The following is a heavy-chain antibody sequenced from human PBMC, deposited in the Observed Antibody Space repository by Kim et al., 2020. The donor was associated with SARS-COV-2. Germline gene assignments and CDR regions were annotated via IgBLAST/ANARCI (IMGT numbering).Heavy chain of an antibody. V-gene: IGHV4-59*01. CDR1: GGSISHYY. CDR3: ASSGDPSGSYYSWFDP. J-gene: IGHJ5*02. CDR2: IYHSGGT. D-gene: IGHD1-26*01. Sequence: SETLSLTCTVSGGSISHYYWSWIRLPPGKGLEWIGYIYHSGGTNYNPSPKSRVTISVDTSKNHFSLNLTSVTAADTAVYYYASSGDPSGSYYSWFDPWGQGTLVTVSS.